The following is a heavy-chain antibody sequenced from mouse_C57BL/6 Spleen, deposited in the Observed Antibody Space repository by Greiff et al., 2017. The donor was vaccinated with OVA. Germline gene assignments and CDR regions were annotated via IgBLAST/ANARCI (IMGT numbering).Heavy chain of an antibody. J-gene: IGHJ2*01. D-gene: IGHD1-1*01. Sequence: EVKLVESGGGLVKPGGSLKLSCAASGFTFSSYAMSWVRQTPEKRLEWVATISDGGSYTYYPDNVKGRFTISRDNAKNNLYLQMSHLKSEDTAMYYCARDTTVVATGLDYWGQGTTLTVSS. CDR1: GFTFSSYA. CDR2: ISDGGSYT. V-gene: IGHV5-4*01. CDR3: ARDTTVVATGLDY.